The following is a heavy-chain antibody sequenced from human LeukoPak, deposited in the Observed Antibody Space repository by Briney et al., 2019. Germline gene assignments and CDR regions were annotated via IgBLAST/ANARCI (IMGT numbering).Heavy chain of an antibody. D-gene: IGHD6-19*01. J-gene: IGHJ4*02. V-gene: IGHV3-23*01. Sequence: GGSLRLSCAASGFTFSGHSMSWVRQAPGKGLEWVSAISSGGDVTFYADSVKGRFIVSRDNAKNSLYLQMNSLRVEDTAVYYCASQKGRIAVAVDYWGQGTLVTVSS. CDR3: ASQKGRIAVAVDY. CDR1: GFTFSGHS. CDR2: ISSGGDVT.